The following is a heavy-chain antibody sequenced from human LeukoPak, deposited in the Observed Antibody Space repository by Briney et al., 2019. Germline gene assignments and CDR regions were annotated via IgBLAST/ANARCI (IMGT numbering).Heavy chain of an antibody. CDR3: AGYCSSTSCAKLGDY. Sequence: SETLSLTCAVYGGSFSGYYWSWIRQPPGKGLEWIGEINHSGSTNYNPSLKSRVTISVDTSKNQSSLKLSSVTAADTAVYYCAGYCSSTSCAKLGDYWGQGTLVTVSS. D-gene: IGHD2-2*01. CDR2: INHSGST. CDR1: GGSFSGYY. J-gene: IGHJ4*02. V-gene: IGHV4-34*01.